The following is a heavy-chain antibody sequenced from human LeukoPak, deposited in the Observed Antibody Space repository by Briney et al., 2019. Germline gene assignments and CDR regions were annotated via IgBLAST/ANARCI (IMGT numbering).Heavy chain of an antibody. D-gene: IGHD1-14*01. CDR1: GGSFNSYW. V-gene: IGHV4-34*01. J-gene: IGHJ3*02. Sequence: SETLSLTCGVYGGSFNSYWLTWIRQTPGKGLEWIGEVYHGGKSNYNPSLKSRVTISVDTSRYQFSLKVRYATAADAGVYYCARRNLSEGENDAFDIWGQGTMVTVSS. CDR2: VYHGGKS. CDR3: ARRNLSEGENDAFDI.